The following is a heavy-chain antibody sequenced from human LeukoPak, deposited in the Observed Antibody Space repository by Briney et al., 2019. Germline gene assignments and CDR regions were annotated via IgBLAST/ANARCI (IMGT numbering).Heavy chain of an antibody. V-gene: IGHV4-39*07. CDR3: AGTGHHYYYYYMDV. J-gene: IGHJ6*03. D-gene: IGHD1-1*01. CDR1: GGSISSSSYY. CDR2: IYYSGST. Sequence: KTSETLSLTCTVSGGSISSSSYYWGWIRQPPGKGLEWIGSIYYSGSTYYNPSLKSRVTISVDTSKNQFSLKLSSVTAADTAVYYWAGTGHHYYYYYMDVWGKGTTVTVSS.